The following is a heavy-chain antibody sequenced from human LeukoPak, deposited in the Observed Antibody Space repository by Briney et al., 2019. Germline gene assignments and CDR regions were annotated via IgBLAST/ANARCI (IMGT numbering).Heavy chain of an antibody. CDR2: IRYDGTNK. CDR1: GFSFNNYG. D-gene: IGHD3-22*01. CDR3: AKYYYEGSGASPLDY. J-gene: IGHJ4*02. V-gene: IGHV3-30*02. Sequence: GGPLRLSCVASGFSFNNYGMHWVRQAPGKGLEWVAFIRYDGTNKYYTDSVRGRFTISRDNSKNTLYLQMNSLRVEDTALYYCAKYYYEGSGASPLDYWGQGTLVTVSS.